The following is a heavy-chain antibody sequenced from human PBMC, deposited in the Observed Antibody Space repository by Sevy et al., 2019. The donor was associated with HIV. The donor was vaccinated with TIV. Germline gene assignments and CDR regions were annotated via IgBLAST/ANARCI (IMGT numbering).Heavy chain of an antibody. Sequence: DPVKVSCKASGYTFTGYYMHWVRQAPRQGLERRGWINPNSRGTNYAQKFQGRVTMTRDRSISTAYMELSRLRSDDTDVYYCATSQVVTSPYYYYYGMDVWGQGTTVTVSS. CDR1: GYTFTGYY. CDR3: ATSQVVTSPYYYYYGMDV. V-gene: IGHV1-2*02. CDR2: INPNSRGT. J-gene: IGHJ6*02. D-gene: IGHD3-22*01.